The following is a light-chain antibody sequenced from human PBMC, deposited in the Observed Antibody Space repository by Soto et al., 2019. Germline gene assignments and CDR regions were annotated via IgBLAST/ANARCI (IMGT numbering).Light chain of an antibody. CDR3: CSYAGGYIRVV. CDR1: SGDVGGYNY. CDR2: DVN. Sequence: QSALTQPRSVAGSPGQSVTISCTGGSGDVGGYNYVSWYQHAPGKAPKLMMFDVNKRPSGVPDRFSGSKSGNTASLTISGLQDDDEGHFYCCSYAGGYIRVVFGRGTKLTVL. J-gene: IGLJ2*01. V-gene: IGLV2-11*01.